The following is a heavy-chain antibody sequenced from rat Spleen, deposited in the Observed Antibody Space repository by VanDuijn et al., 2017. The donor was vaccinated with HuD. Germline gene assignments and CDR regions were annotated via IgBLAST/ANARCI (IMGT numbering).Heavy chain of an antibody. CDR2: IWGDGST. CDR3: TRSYGGYTSNWFPY. J-gene: IGHJ3*01. Sequence: QVQLRESGPGLVQPSQTLSLTCTVSGFSLTSFHVHWVRQPPGKGLERMGGIWGDGSTDYNSALKSRLSISRDTSRSQVFLKMNSLQTDDTAIYFCTRSYGGYTSNWFPYWGQGSLVTVSS. CDR1: GFSLTSFH. D-gene: IGHD1-11*01. V-gene: IGHV2-1*01.